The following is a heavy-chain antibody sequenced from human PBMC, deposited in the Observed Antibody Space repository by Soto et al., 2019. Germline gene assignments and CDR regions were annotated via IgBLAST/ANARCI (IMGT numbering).Heavy chain of an antibody. V-gene: IGHV4-34*01. J-gene: IGHJ4*02. D-gene: IGHD5-18*01. CDR1: GGTLSGYF. CDR3: ARGSYGALFDY. CDR2: INHSGST. Sequence: PSETLSLPCAGYGGTLSGYFWCWIRQPPGKGLEWIGEINHSGSTNYNPSLKSRVTISVDTSKNQFSLKLSSVTAADTAVYYCARGSYGALFDYWGQGTLVTVSS.